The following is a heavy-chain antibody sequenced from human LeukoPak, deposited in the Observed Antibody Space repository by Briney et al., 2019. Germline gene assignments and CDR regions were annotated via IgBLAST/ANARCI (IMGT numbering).Heavy chain of an antibody. CDR2: INHSGST. Sequence: PSETLSLTCTVSGGSISSYYWSWIRQPPGKGLEWIGEINHSGSTNYNPSLKSRVTISVDTSKNQFSLKLSSVTAADTAVYYCATHPSIAAAGTGGWFDPWGQGTLVTVSS. CDR1: GGSISSYY. J-gene: IGHJ5*02. D-gene: IGHD6-13*01. V-gene: IGHV4-34*01. CDR3: ATHPSIAAAGTGGWFDP.